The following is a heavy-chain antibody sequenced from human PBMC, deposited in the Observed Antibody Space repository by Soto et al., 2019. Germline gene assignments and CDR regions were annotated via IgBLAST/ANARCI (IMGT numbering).Heavy chain of an antibody. Sequence: SVKVSCKASGGTFSSYAISWVRQAPGQGLEWMGGIIPTFGTANYAQKFQGRVTITADESTSTAYMELSSLRSEDTAVYYCARITNWNYALDAFDIRGQGTMVTVSS. J-gene: IGHJ3*02. D-gene: IGHD1-7*01. CDR1: GGTFSSYA. CDR3: ARITNWNYALDAFDI. CDR2: IIPTFGTA. V-gene: IGHV1-69*13.